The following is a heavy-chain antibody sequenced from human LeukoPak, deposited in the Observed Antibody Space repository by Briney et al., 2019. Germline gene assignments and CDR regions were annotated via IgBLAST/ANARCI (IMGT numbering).Heavy chain of an antibody. J-gene: IGHJ4*02. D-gene: IGHD5-18*01. CDR3: ARDRGYSYGGLYYFDY. CDR2: INHSGST. CDR1: GGSFSGYY. V-gene: IGHV4-34*01. Sequence: SETLSLTCAVYGGSFSGYYWSWIRQPPGKGLEWIGEINHSGSTNYNPSLKSRVTISVDTSKNQFSLKLSSVTAADTAVYYCARDRGYSYGGLYYFDYWGQGTLVTVSS.